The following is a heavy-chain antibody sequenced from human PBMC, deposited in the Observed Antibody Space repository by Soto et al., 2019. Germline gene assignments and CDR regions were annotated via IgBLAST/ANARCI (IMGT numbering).Heavy chain of an antibody. CDR2: IKWNGGSS. CDR3: ARVDGIDLWRGYQDY. V-gene: IGHV3-20*01. D-gene: IGHD3-3*01. CDR1: GFTFDDYG. Sequence: EVQLVESGGGVVRPGGSLRLSCAASGFTFDDYGMSWVRQAPGKGLEWVSGIKWNGGSSGYADYVKVRFTISRDNAKNYLYLQMNSLRAEDTGLYHGARVDGIDLWRGYQDYWGQGTLGTVSS. J-gene: IGHJ4*02.